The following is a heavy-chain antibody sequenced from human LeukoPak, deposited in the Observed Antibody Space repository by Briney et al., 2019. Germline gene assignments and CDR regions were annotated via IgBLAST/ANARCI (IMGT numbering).Heavy chain of an antibody. CDR1: GFTFNSYW. CDR3: AKDQAYDFWSGYYRGLDY. V-gene: IGHV3-23*01. D-gene: IGHD3-3*01. J-gene: IGHJ4*02. Sequence: PGGSLRLSCAASGFTFNSYWMSWVRQAPGKGLEWVSAISGSGGSTYYADSVKGRFTISRDNSKNTLYLQMNSLRAEDTAVYYCAKDQAYDFWSGYYRGLDYWGQGTLVTVSS. CDR2: ISGSGGST.